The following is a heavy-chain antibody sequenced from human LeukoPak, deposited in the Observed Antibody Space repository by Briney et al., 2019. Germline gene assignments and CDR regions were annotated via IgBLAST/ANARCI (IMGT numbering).Heavy chain of an antibody. CDR1: GGTFSSYT. CDR3: ARQDVRVLGGDAFDI. CDR2: IIPILGIA. Sequence: GSSVKVSCKASGGTFSSYTISWVRQAPGQGLEWMGRIIPILGIANYAQKFQGRVTITADKSTSTAYMELSSLRSEDTAVYYCARQDVRVLGGDAFDIWGQGTMVTVSS. D-gene: IGHD2-8*01. J-gene: IGHJ3*02. V-gene: IGHV1-69*02.